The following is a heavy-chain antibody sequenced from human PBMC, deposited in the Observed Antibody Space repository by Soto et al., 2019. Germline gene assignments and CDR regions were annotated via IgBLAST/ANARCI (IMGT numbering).Heavy chain of an antibody. CDR1: GHTFTSYQ. CDR3: ARAFREAILHFDS. J-gene: IGHJ4*02. Sequence: QVQLVQSGAEVRRPGASVKVSCKSSGHTFTSYQFHWVRQAPGQGLEWMGIINPSGGSTNYAQKFQGRVTMTRDTSTSTVYTELSSLKSEDTAVYYWARAFREAILHFDSWGQGTLVNVSS. D-gene: IGHD2-21*01. V-gene: IGHV1-46*01. CDR2: INPSGGST.